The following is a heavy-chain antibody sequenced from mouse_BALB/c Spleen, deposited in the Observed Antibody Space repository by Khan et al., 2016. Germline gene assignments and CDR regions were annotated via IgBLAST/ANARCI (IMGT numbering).Heavy chain of an antibody. CDR1: GFNIKDTY. J-gene: IGHJ3*01. CDR2: IDPANGNS. Sequence: VQLQQSGAELVKPGASVKLSCTASGFNIKDTYMHWVKQRPEQGMEWIGRIDPANGNSKYDPKFQGKAAITADTSSNTAYLQLSSLTSEYTAVYYCARGGNYVELGTWGQVTLVTVSA. V-gene: IGHV14-3*02. CDR3: ARGGNYVELGT. D-gene: IGHD2-1*01.